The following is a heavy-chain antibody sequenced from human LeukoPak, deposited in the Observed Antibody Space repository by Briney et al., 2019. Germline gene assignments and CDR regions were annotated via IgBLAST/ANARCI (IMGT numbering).Heavy chain of an antibody. CDR3: ARGYGDYGL. Sequence: GGSLRLSCAASGFLFSTYWMTWVRQAPWKGLEWVANIKQDGSEKYYVDSVTGRFTIFRDNAKNLLYLQMNSLRAEDTAVYYCARGYGDYGLWGQGTLVTVSS. CDR1: GFLFSTYW. D-gene: IGHD4-17*01. J-gene: IGHJ4*02. V-gene: IGHV3-7*03. CDR2: IKQDGSEK.